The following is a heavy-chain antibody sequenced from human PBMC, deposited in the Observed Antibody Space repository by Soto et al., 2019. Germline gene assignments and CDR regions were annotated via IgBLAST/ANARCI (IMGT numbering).Heavy chain of an antibody. CDR2: IIPIFGTA. D-gene: IGHD6-19*01. CDR1: GGTFSSYA. V-gene: IGHV1-69*13. CDR3: ARGDSSGWYNWFDP. Sequence: SVKVSCKASGGTFSSYAISRVRQAPGQGLEWMGGIIPIFGTANYAQKFQGRVTITADESTSTAYMELSSLRSEDTAVYYCARGDSSGWYNWFDPWGQGTLVTVSS. J-gene: IGHJ5*02.